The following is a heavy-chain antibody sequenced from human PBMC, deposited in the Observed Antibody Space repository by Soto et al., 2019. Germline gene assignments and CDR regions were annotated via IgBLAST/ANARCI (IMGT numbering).Heavy chain of an antibody. Sequence: SETLSLTCTVSGGSISNYYWTWIRQPPGKGLEWIGYVYYSQNTNYNPSLQSRVTISVDTSNNQFSLNLSSVTAADTAVYYCAREIRNSDGWYYFDFWGQGTLVTVSS. D-gene: IGHD6-19*01. CDR1: GGSISNYY. CDR3: AREIRNSDGWYYFDF. V-gene: IGHV4-59*01. CDR2: VYYSQNT. J-gene: IGHJ4*02.